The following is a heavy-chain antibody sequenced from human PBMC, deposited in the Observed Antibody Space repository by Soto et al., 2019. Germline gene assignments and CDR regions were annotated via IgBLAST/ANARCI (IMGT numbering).Heavy chain of an antibody. CDR2: IYYSGST. V-gene: IGHV4-31*03. CDR1: GGSISSGGYY. Sequence: QVQLQESGPGLVKPSQTLSLTCTVSGGSISSGGYYWSWIRQHPGKGLEWIGYIYYSGSTYYNPSLKSRVTISVDTSKNQFSLKLSSVTAADTAVYCCARERAYYDSSGYLIPTDAFDIWGQGTMVTVSS. J-gene: IGHJ3*02. D-gene: IGHD3-22*01. CDR3: ARERAYYDSSGYLIPTDAFDI.